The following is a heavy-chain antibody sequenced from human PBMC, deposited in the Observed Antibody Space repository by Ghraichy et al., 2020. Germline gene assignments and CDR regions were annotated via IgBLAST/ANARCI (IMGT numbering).Heavy chain of an antibody. CDR1: GFTFSSYA. V-gene: IGHV3-23*01. Sequence: GESLNISCAASGFTFSSYAMSWVRQAPGKGLEWVSAISGSGGSTYYADSVKGRFTISRDNSKNTLYLQMNSLRAEDTAVYYCAKGGGGIVATWNEFDYWGQGTLVTVSS. D-gene: IGHD5-12*01. J-gene: IGHJ4*02. CDR2: ISGSGGST. CDR3: AKGGGGIVATWNEFDY.